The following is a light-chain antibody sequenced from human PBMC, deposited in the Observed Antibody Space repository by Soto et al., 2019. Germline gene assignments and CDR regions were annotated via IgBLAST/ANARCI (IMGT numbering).Light chain of an antibody. CDR3: QQYGSSPLT. Sequence: EIVLTQSPGTLSLSPWERATLSCRASQSVDSNLLAWYQQKPGQAPRLLIYDASRRATGIPDRFSGSGSGTDFTLTISRLEPEDFAVYYCQQYGSSPLTFGGGTKV. CDR2: DAS. V-gene: IGKV3-20*01. CDR1: QSVDSNL. J-gene: IGKJ4*01.